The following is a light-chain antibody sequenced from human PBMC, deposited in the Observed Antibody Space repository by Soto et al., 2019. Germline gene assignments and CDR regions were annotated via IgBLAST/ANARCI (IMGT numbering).Light chain of an antibody. CDR1: QSINSY. J-gene: IGKJ2*01. CDR2: DAS. Sequence: EIVLTQSPATRYFSPGERATLSCRASQSINSYLAWYQQKPGQAPRLLIFDASNRATGTPARFTGSVSGTDFTDFTLTISSLEPEDFAVYYCQQRSNWPYTFGQGTKVDIK. V-gene: IGKV3-11*01. CDR3: QQRSNWPYT.